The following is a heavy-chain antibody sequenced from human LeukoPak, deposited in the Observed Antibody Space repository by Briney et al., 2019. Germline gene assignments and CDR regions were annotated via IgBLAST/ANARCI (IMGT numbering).Heavy chain of an antibody. CDR3: ARVRLWFGEPWTKSDPFDV. CDR1: GGSISSGGYY. J-gene: IGHJ3*01. V-gene: IGHV4-31*03. CDR2: IYYSEST. Sequence: SQTLSLTCTVSGGSISSGGYYWSWIRQHPGKGLEWIGYIYYSESTYYNPSLKSRVTISVDTSKNQFSLKLSSVTAADTAVYYCARVRLWFGEPWTKSDPFDVWGRGTMVTVSS. D-gene: IGHD3-10*01.